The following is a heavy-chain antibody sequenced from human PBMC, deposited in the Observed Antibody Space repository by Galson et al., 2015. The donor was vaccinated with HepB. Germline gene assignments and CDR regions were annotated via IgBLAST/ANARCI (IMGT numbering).Heavy chain of an antibody. J-gene: IGHJ4*02. V-gene: IGHV3-30*04. CDR1: GFTFSSLR. CDR2: ISDDGSNK. CDR3: CRGDYFDY. Sequence: SLRLSCAASGFTFSSLRMHWVRQAPGKGLEWVAVISDDGSNKYYADSVKGRFTISRDNSKNTLYLQMNSLRAEDTAIYYCCRGDYFDYWGQGTLVTVSS.